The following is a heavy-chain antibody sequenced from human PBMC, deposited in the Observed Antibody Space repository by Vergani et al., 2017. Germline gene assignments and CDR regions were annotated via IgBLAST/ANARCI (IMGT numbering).Heavy chain of an antibody. Sequence: EVQLVESGGGLVKPGGSLRLSCAASGFTFSSYSMNWVRQAPGKGLEWVSSISSSSSYIYYADSVKGRFTISRDNAKNSLYLQMNSLRAEDTAVYYCARDQEMNDSSGYFIDYWGQGTLVTVSS. D-gene: IGHD3-22*01. CDR2: ISSSSSYI. V-gene: IGHV3-21*01. CDR3: ARDQEMNDSSGYFIDY. CDR1: GFTFSSYS. J-gene: IGHJ4*02.